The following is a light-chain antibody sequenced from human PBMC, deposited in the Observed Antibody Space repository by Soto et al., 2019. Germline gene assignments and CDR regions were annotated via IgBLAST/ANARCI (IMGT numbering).Light chain of an antibody. CDR3: QQYGNSPRYS. V-gene: IGKV3-20*01. Sequence: EIVLTQSPGTLSLSLGERATLSCRASQSVSSNYLSWYQQKPGQAPRLLIYATSSRPTGIPDRFSGSGSGTGFSLTISRLETEDFSVYYCQQYGNSPRYSFGQRTKLEIK. J-gene: IGKJ2*03. CDR2: ATS. CDR1: QSVSSNY.